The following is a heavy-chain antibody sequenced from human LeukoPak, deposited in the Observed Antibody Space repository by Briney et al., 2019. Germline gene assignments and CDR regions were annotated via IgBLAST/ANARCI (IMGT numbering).Heavy chain of an antibody. V-gene: IGHV1-69*05. Sequence: SVKVSCKASGGTFISYAISWVRQAPGQGLEWTGRIIPIFGTANYEQKYQGRVTITTDESTSTGYMELSSLRSEDTAVYYCARDRYYYDSSGDSVLYYFDYWGQGTLVTVSS. CDR3: ARDRYYYDSSGDSVLYYFDY. D-gene: IGHD3-22*01. CDR1: GGTFISYA. J-gene: IGHJ4*02. CDR2: IIPIFGTA.